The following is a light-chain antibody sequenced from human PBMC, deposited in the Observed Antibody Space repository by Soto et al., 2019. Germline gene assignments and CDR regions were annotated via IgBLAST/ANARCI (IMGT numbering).Light chain of an antibody. CDR1: QSVSSSY. CDR3: QQSNNWPRT. Sequence: EIVLTQSPGTLSLSPGERATLSCRASQSVSSSYLAWYQQKPGQAPRLLIYGASSRATGIPDRFSGSGSGTDFTLTISSLQSEDFAVYYCQQSNNWPRTFGQGTKVEIK. CDR2: GAS. V-gene: IGKV3-20*01. J-gene: IGKJ1*01.